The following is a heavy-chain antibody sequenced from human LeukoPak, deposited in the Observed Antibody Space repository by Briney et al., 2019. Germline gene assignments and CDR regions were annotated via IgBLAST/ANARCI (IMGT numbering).Heavy chain of an antibody. CDR1: GFTFSSYG. CDR2: IWYNESNK. V-gene: IGHV3-33*01. J-gene: IGHJ4*02. Sequence: GRSLRLSCAASGFTFSSYGMHWVRQAPGKGLEWVAVIWYNESNKYYADSVKGRFTISRDNSKNTLYLQMNSLRAEDTAVYYCARAWSSGWYYFDYWGQGTLVTVSS. CDR3: ARAWSSGWYYFDY. D-gene: IGHD6-19*01.